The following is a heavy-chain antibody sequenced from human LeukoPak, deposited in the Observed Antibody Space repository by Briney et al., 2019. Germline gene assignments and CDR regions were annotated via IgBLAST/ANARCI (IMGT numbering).Heavy chain of an antibody. CDR3: APEVWELQGASDI. D-gene: IGHD1-7*01. CDR2: IKEDGSEK. CDR1: GFPFNTYW. Sequence: GGSLRLSCAASGFPFNTYWMTWVRQAPGRGLEWVANIKEDGSEKFYVDSVKGRFTISRDNAKNSLFLQMTSLRAEDTALYYCAPEVWELQGASDIWGQGTMVTVSS. J-gene: IGHJ3*02. V-gene: IGHV3-7*01.